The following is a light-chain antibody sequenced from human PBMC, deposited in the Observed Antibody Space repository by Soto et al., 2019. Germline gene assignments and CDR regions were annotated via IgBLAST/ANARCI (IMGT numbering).Light chain of an antibody. V-gene: IGKV3-20*01. J-gene: IGKJ1*01. CDR2: GAS. CDR1: QSVSNNY. Sequence: IVFAPAPGPPSLSPGERATLSFWASQSVSNNYLAWYQQKPGQAPRLLIYGASNRATGIPDRFSGSGSGTDFTLTISRLEPEDFAVYYCQQYGSSGTFGQGTKVDIK. CDR3: QQYGSSGT.